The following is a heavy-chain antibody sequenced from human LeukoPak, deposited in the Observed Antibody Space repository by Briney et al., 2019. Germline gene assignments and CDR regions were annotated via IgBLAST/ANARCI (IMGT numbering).Heavy chain of an antibody. Sequence: ASVKVSCKASGYTFTNSYIHWVRQAPGQVLEWMGLINPDGGNTNYAQNFQGRVTLTRYTSTSTVYMELSSLRSEDTAIYYCARIRDGFNDAYDLWGQGTMVTVSS. D-gene: IGHD5-24*01. J-gene: IGHJ3*01. CDR1: GYTFTNSY. CDR3: ARIRDGFNDAYDL. CDR2: INPDGGNT. V-gene: IGHV1-46*01.